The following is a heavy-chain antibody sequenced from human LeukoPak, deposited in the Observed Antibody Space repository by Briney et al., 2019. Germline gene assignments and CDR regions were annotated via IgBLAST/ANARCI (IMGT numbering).Heavy chain of an antibody. D-gene: IGHD1-26*01. CDR1: GFTFSSYA. CDR2: IKEDGSEK. J-gene: IGHJ4*02. CDR3: ARDSAKGGSKGIIGASDY. Sequence: GGSLRLSCAASGFTFSSYAMSWVRQAPGKGLEWVANIKEDGSEKHYVDSMKGRFTISRDNAKNSLFLQMSSLRDEDTAVYYCARDSAKGGSKGIIGASDYWGQGTLVTVSS. V-gene: IGHV3-7*01.